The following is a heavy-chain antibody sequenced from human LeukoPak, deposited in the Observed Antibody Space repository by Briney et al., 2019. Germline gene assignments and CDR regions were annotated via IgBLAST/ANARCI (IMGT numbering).Heavy chain of an antibody. D-gene: IGHD1-26*01. Sequence: LSGGSLRLSCAASGFTFSSYAMHWVRQAPGKGLEWVAVISYDGSNKYYADSVKGRFTISRDNSKNTLYLQMNSLRGEDTAVYYCAKTQLHLDYWGQGTLVTVSS. CDR3: AKTQLHLDY. J-gene: IGHJ4*02. CDR2: ISYDGSNK. CDR1: GFTFSSYA. V-gene: IGHV3-30*07.